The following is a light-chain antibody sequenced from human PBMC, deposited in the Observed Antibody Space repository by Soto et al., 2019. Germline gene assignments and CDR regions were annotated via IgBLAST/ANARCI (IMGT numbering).Light chain of an antibody. Sequence: QSALTQPASVSGSPGQSITISCTGTSSDIGVYNYVSWYQQHPGKAPKLVICEVSNRPSGVSNRFSGSKSGNTASLTISGLQAEDEADYYCSSYTSSSPVVFGGGTKLTVL. CDR3: SSYTSSSPVV. V-gene: IGLV2-14*01. CDR2: EVS. J-gene: IGLJ2*01. CDR1: SSDIGVYNY.